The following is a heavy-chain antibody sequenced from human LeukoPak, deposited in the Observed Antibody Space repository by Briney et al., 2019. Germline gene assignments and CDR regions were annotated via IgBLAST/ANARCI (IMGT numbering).Heavy chain of an antibody. Sequence: SETLSLTCGVSGYSISSGYYWGWIRQPPGKGLEWIGSIYHSGSTYYNPSLKSRVTISVDTSKNQFSLKLSSVTAADTAVYYCASPAGYWGQGTLVTVSS. CDR3: ASPAGY. V-gene: IGHV4-38-2*01. CDR1: GYSISSGYY. CDR2: IYHSGST. J-gene: IGHJ4*02. D-gene: IGHD6-13*01.